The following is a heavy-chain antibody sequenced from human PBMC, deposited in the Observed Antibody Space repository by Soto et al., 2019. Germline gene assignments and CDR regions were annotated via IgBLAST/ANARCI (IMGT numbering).Heavy chain of an antibody. CDR3: ARGPRNGVRGVIRGRNFDY. Sequence: KTSETLSLTCAVYGGSFSGYYWSWIRQPPGKGLEWIGEINHSGSTNYNPSLKSRVTISVDTSKNQFSLKLSSVTAADTAVYYCARGPRNGVRGVIRGRNFDYWGQGTLVTVSS. CDR2: INHSGST. CDR1: GGSFSGYY. J-gene: IGHJ4*02. D-gene: IGHD3-10*01. V-gene: IGHV4-34*01.